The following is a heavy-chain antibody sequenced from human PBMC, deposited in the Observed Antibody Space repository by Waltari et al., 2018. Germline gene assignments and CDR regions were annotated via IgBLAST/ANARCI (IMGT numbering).Heavy chain of an antibody. CDR1: GFTFSSYA. J-gene: IGHJ4*02. CDR3: ARDRWDRAKVLWYFDY. V-gene: IGHV3-30*01. CDR2: ISYDGSNK. Sequence: QVQLVESGGGVVQPGRSLRLSCEASGFTFSSYAMHWVRQAPGKGLEWVAVISYDGSNKYYADSVKGRFTISRDNSKNTLYLQMNSLRAEDTAVYYCARDRWDRAKVLWYFDYWGQGTLVTVSS. D-gene: IGHD1-26*01.